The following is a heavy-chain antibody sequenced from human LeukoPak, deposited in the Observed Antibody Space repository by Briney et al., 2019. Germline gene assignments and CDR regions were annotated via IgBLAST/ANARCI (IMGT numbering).Heavy chain of an antibody. CDR1: GGSFSGYY. V-gene: IGHV4-34*01. Sequence: SETLSLTCTVSGGSFSGYYWSWIRQPPGKGLEWIGEINHSGSTNYNPSLKSRVTISVDTSKNQFSLKLSSVTAADTAVYYCARGARQRTYYYDSSGSVYFDYWGQGTLVTVSS. CDR3: ARGARQRTYYYDSSGSVYFDY. CDR2: INHSGST. J-gene: IGHJ4*02. D-gene: IGHD3-22*01.